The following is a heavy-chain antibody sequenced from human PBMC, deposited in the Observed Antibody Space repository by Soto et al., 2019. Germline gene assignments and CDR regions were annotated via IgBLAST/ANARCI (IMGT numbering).Heavy chain of an antibody. CDR1: GFTFSRHA. Sequence: EVQLLESGGGLVQPGGSLRLSCTASGFTFSRHAMTWVRQAPGKGLEWVSGLSDSGGSIYYADSVKGRFTISRDNSMTTLYLQMKTLRAEDTAIYYCAKVSSSWYAGFFDLWGQGTLVTVSS. D-gene: IGHD6-13*01. V-gene: IGHV3-23*01. J-gene: IGHJ4*02. CDR2: LSDSGGSI. CDR3: AKVSSSWYAGFFDL.